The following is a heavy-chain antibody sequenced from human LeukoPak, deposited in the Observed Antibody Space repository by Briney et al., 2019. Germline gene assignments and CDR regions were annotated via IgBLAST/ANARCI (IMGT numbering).Heavy chain of an antibody. V-gene: IGHV5-51*01. D-gene: IGHD6-13*01. CDR1: GYGFTTCW. CDR2: INPGNSDT. Sequence: GESLKISCKGSGYGFTTCWIGWVRQMPGKGLEWMGVINPGNSDTKYSPYFQGQVTISADKSITTAYLQWSSLKASDTAMYYCARLRWAAGDGYYFDYWGQGTPVTVSS. J-gene: IGHJ4*02. CDR3: ARLRWAAGDGYYFDY.